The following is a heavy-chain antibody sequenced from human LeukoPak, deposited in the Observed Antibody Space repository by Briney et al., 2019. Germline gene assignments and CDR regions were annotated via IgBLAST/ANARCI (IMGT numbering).Heavy chain of an antibody. CDR3: ARHYGVPFYYYYGMDV. D-gene: IGHD4-17*01. V-gene: IGHV4-59*08. CDR2: IYYSGST. CDR1: GGSISSYY. Sequence: SETLFLTCTVSGGSISSYYWSWIRQPRGKGLEWIGYIYYSGSTNYNPSLKSRVTISVDTSKNQFSLKLSSVTAADTAVYYCARHYGVPFYYYYGMDVWGQGTTVTVSS. J-gene: IGHJ6*02.